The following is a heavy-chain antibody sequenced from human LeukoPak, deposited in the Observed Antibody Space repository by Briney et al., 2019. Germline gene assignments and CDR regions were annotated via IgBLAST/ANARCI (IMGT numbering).Heavy chain of an antibody. D-gene: IGHD6-19*01. CDR3: AKDLSRDSSGLYFDY. J-gene: IGHJ4*02. V-gene: IGHV3-30*02. CDR2: IWYDGSNK. Sequence: GGSLRLSCAASGFTFSSYGMHWVRQAPGKGLEWVAVIWYDGSNKYYADSVKGRFTISRDNSKNTLYLQMNSLRAEDTAVYYCAKDLSRDSSGLYFDYWGQGTLVTVSS. CDR1: GFTFSSYG.